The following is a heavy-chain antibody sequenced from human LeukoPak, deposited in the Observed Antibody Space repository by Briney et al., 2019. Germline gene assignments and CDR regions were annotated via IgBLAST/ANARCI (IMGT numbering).Heavy chain of an antibody. D-gene: IGHD3-16*02. CDR3: ARHSRYYDYVWGSYRPYYFDY. V-gene: IGHV4-59*01. Sequence: SETLSLTCTVSGGSISSYYWSWIRQPPGKGLEWIGYIYYSGSTNYNPSLRSRVTISVDTSKNQFSLKLSSVTAADTAVYYCARHSRYYDYVWGSYRPYYFDYWGQGTLVTVSS. CDR1: GGSISSYY. J-gene: IGHJ4*02. CDR2: IYYSGST.